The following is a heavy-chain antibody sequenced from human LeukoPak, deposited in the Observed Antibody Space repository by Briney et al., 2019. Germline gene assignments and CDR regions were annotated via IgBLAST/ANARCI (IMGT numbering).Heavy chain of an antibody. CDR2: IYYSGTT. CDR3: ARNTYGYAGFDY. CDR1: GGSITSSSFY. Sequence: SETLSLTCSVSGGSITSSSFYWGWIRQPPGKGLEWIGSIYYSGTTYYNPSLKSRVTMSVNTSKNQFSLKLSSVTAADTAVYYCARNTYGYAGFDYWGQGTLVTVSS. V-gene: IGHV4-39*07. D-gene: IGHD5-18*01. J-gene: IGHJ4*02.